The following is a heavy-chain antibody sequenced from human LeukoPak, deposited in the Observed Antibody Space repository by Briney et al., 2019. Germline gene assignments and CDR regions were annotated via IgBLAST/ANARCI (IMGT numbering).Heavy chain of an antibody. D-gene: IGHD2-15*01. J-gene: IGHJ6*02. CDR2: IYYDGTTK. V-gene: IGHV3-33*08. CDR1: GFTFSNAW. CDR3: ARGGYCRGGSCYGVDV. Sequence: GGSLRLSCTASGFTFSNAWMTWVRQAPGKGLEWVADIYYDGTTKYYADSVKGRFTISRDNSKNTLYVQMSSLRAEDTAVYYCARGGYCRGGSCYGVDVWGHGTTVTVS.